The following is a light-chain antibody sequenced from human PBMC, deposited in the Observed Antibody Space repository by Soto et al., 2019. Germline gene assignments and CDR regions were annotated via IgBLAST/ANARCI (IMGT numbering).Light chain of an antibody. CDR1: TTDVDPYDL. CDR3: CSYAFSVSPFYV. V-gene: IGLV2-23*01. J-gene: IGLJ1*01. Sequence: QSSQRKPASVAGTTGHSLTISCTGTTTDVDPYDLVSWYQCSPGEAPKLIIYEDTKRPSGASNRFSGSRSGNTASLTISGLQAEDEGDYFCCSYAFSVSPFYVFGSWPKVTVL. CDR2: EDT.